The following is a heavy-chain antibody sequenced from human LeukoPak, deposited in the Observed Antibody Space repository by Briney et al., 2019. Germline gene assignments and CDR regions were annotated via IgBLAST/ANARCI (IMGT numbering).Heavy chain of an antibody. CDR2: IYYSGST. V-gene: IGHV4-39*07. CDR3: ARGLYGDYYFDY. J-gene: IGHJ4*02. D-gene: IGHD4-17*01. Sequence: PSETLSLTCTVSGGSISSSSYYWGWIRQPPGKGLEWIGSIYYSGSTYYNPSLKSRVTISVDTSKNQFSLKLSSVTAADTAVYYCARGLYGDYYFDYWGLGTLVTVSS. CDR1: GGSISSSSYY.